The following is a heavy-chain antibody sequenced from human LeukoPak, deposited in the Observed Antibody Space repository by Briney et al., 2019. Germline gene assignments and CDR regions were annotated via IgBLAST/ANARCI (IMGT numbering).Heavy chain of an antibody. Sequence: SETLSLTCTVSGGSISSYYWSWIRQPPGKGLEWIGYIYYSGSTNYNPSLKSRVTISVDTSKNQFSLKLSSVTAADTAVYYCARHSYWKRSWFDPWGQGTLVTVSS. J-gene: IGHJ5*02. CDR2: IYYSGST. CDR3: ARHSYWKRSWFDP. CDR1: GGSISSYY. D-gene: IGHD1-1*01. V-gene: IGHV4-59*08.